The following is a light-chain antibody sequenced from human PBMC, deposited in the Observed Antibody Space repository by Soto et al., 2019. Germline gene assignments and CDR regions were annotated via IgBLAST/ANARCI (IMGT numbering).Light chain of an antibody. Sequence: EIVMTQSPATLSVSPGERATLSCRASQSVSSNLAWYQQKPGQAPRLLIYGASTRATGIPARFSGIGSGTEFTLNISRLQSEDFAVYYCQQYNNWPLTFGGGTKVEIK. J-gene: IGKJ4*01. V-gene: IGKV3-15*01. CDR1: QSVSSN. CDR3: QQYNNWPLT. CDR2: GAS.